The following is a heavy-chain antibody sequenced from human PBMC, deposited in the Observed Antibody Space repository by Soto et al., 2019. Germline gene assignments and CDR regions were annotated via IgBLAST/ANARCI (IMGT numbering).Heavy chain of an antibody. CDR3: ARIWGPYYYYGMDV. CDR1: GFSLSNARMG. CDR2: IFSNDEK. J-gene: IGHJ6*02. Sequence: QVTLKESGPVLVKPTETLTLTCTVSGFSLSNARMGVSWIRQPPGKALEWLAHIFSNDEKSYSTSLKSRLTISKDTSKSQVVLTMTNMDPVDTATYYCARIWGPYYYYGMDVWRQGTTVTVSS. V-gene: IGHV2-26*01. D-gene: IGHD7-27*01.